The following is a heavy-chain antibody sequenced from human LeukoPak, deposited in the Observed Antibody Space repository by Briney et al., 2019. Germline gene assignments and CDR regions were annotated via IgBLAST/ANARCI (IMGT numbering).Heavy chain of an antibody. CDR3: ARGGPQPTVDDYYYYYMDV. V-gene: IGHV3-21*01. Sequence: PGGSLRLSCAASGFTFSNAWMSWVRQAPGKGLEWVSSISSSSSYIYYADSVKGRFTISRDNAKNSLYLQMNSLRAEDTAVYYCARGGPQPTVDDYYYYYMDVWGKGTTVTVSS. J-gene: IGHJ6*03. D-gene: IGHD1-14*01. CDR1: GFTFSNAW. CDR2: ISSSSSYI.